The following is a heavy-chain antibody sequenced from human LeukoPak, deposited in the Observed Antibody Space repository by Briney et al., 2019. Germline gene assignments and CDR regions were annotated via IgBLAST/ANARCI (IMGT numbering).Heavy chain of an antibody. Sequence: PGGSLRLSCTASGFTFSSYAMSWVRRAPGKGLEWVSAISGSGGSTYYADSVKGRFTISRDNSKNTVYLQMNSLRAEDTAVYYCAKGRDGYLGHWGQGTLVTVSS. CDR1: GFTFSSYA. J-gene: IGHJ4*02. CDR2: ISGSGGST. V-gene: IGHV3-23*01. D-gene: IGHD5-24*01. CDR3: AKGRDGYLGH.